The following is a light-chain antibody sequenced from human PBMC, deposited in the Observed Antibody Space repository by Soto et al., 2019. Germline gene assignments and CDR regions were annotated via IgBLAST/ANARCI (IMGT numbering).Light chain of an antibody. Sequence: QSVLTQPASVSGSPGQSITISCTGTSSDVGGYNYVSWYQQHPGKAPKLMIYDVSNRPSGVSNRFSGSKTANTASLTISGLQAEDEADYYGSSYTSGSTVFGGGTKLTVL. CDR1: SSDVGGYNY. CDR2: DVS. CDR3: SSYTSGSTV. V-gene: IGLV2-14*01. J-gene: IGLJ2*01.